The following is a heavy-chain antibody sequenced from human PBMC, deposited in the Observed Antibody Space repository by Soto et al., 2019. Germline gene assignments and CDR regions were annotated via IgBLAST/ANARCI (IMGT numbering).Heavy chain of an antibody. Sequence: QVQLVQSGAEVKKPGSSVKVSCKASGGTFSSYTISWVRQAPGQGLEWMGRIIPILGIANYAQKFQGRVTITADKSTSKANMGLRSRRSEDTAVYNWARVGGDRGSRHFYYSGGDAWGKGPRSPSPQ. J-gene: IGHJ6*01. CDR2: IIPILGIA. V-gene: IGHV1-69*02. D-gene: IGHD1-26*01. CDR1: GGTFSSYT. CDR3: ARVGGDRGSRHFYYSGGDA.